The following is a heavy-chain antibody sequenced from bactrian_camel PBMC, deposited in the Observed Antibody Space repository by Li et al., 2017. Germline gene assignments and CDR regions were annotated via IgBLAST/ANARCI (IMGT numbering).Heavy chain of an antibody. V-gene: IGHV3S25*01. Sequence: QVQLVESGGGLVQPGGSLRLSCACSGFTFSDNWLHWVRQAPGKGLEWVSIINRGGNTYYADSVKGRFTISLDKAKNTVYLEMNSLKPEDTAVYYCAQKGSYISDYGGFGYWGQGTQVTVS. CDR2: IINRGGNT. CDR1: GFTFSDNW. J-gene: IGHJ6*01. CDR3: AQKGSYISDYGGFGY. D-gene: IGHD4*01.